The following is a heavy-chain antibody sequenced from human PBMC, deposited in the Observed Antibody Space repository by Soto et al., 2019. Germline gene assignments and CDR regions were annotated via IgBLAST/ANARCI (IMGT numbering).Heavy chain of an antibody. V-gene: IGHV6-1*01. Sequence: SHALSLTCAXSVYSFSSKRAAWYYIQQYPSRGLEWLGRTYYRSKWSNDYAVSVKSRITINPDTSKNQFSLQLNSVTPEDTAVYYCARDSPGYGDYVLFESWGQGTLVTVSS. D-gene: IGHD4-17*01. CDR1: VYSFSSKRAA. CDR2: TYYRSKWSN. J-gene: IGHJ4*02. CDR3: ARDSPGYGDYVLFES.